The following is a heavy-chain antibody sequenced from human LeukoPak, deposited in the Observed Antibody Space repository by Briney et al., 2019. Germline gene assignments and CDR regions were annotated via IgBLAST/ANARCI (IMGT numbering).Heavy chain of an antibody. CDR1: GFTFTNYA. V-gene: IGHV3-23*01. J-gene: IGHJ4*02. CDR3: AKGGRASCYTSSDY. Sequence: QPGGSLRLSCAASGFTFTNYAMSWVRQAPGKGPEWVSAIGGSDGSTYSADSVKGRFSISRDNSKNTLYLLMSSLRAEDTAVYYCAKGGRASCYTSSDYWGQGTLVTVSS. CDR2: IGGSDGST. D-gene: IGHD2-2*02.